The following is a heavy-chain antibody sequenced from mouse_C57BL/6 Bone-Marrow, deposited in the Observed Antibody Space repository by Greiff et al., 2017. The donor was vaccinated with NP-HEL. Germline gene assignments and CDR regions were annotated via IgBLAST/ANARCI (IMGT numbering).Heavy chain of an antibody. Sequence: QVQLQQSGAELVRPGSSVKLSCKASGYTFTSYWMHWVKQRPIQGLEWIGNIDPSDSETHYNQKFKDKATLTVDKSSSTAYMQLSSLTSEDSAVYYCASYYGSSYGYFGGWGTGTTVTVSS. CDR3: ASYYGSSYGYFGG. V-gene: IGHV1-52*01. D-gene: IGHD1-1*01. J-gene: IGHJ1*03. CDR2: IDPSDSET. CDR1: GYTFTSYW.